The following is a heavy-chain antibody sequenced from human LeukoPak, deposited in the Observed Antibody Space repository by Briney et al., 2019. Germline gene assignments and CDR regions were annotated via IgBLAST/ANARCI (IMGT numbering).Heavy chain of an antibody. CDR1: GFPFETNA. V-gene: IGHV3-23*01. D-gene: IGHD5-18*01. CDR2: IGNTET. Sequence: GGSLRLSCATSGFPFETNAMSWVRQAPGKGLEWVATIGNTETFYADSVTGRFTISRDNSKNTVNLQMNRLRVEDTAMYYCAKDWIQFNRVFDCFDSWGQGTLVTVSS. J-gene: IGHJ4*02. CDR3: AKDWIQFNRVFDCFDS.